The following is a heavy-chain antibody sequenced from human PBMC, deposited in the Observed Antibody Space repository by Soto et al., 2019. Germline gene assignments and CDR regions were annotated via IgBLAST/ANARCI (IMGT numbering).Heavy chain of an antibody. J-gene: IGHJ6*02. CDR3: ARDWGFVVVVADSYYGMDV. D-gene: IGHD2-15*01. CDR2: INAGNGNT. V-gene: IGHV1-3*01. Sequence: QVQLVQSGAEVKKPGASVKVSCKASGYTFTSYAMHWVRQAPGQRLEWMGWINAGNGNTKYSQKFQRRVTITRDTSASTAYMELSSLRSEDTAVYYCARDWGFVVVVADSYYGMDVWGQGTTVTVSS. CDR1: GYTFTSYA.